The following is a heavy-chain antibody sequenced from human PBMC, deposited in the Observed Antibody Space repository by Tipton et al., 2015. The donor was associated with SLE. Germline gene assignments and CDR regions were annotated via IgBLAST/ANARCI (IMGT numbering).Heavy chain of an antibody. CDR3: ARAGRVVYAMYFDY. CDR1: GFTFSSYW. CDR2: ISSSSSYI. J-gene: IGHJ4*02. Sequence: SLRLSCAASGFTFSSYWMSWVRQAPGKGLEWVSSISSSSSYIYYADSVKGRFTISRDNAKNSLYLQMNSLRAEDTAVYYCARAGRVVYAMYFDYWGQGTLASVSS. D-gene: IGHD2-8*02. V-gene: IGHV3-21*04.